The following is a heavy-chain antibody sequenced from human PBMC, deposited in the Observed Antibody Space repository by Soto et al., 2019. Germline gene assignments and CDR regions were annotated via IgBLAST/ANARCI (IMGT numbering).Heavy chain of an antibody. CDR2: MHYSGST. Sequence: QVQLQESGPGLVKPSETLSLTCTFSGGSFSGYYCNWIRQTPGKGLEWIGYMHYSGSTKYNPSLDRRVTISLDTSMNQFSLKLSSVTAVDTAVYYCARRPAYFDAAFDVWGQGTVVTVSS. CDR3: ARRPAYFDAAFDV. V-gene: IGHV4-59*08. CDR1: GGSFSGYY. D-gene: IGHD3-16*01. J-gene: IGHJ3*01.